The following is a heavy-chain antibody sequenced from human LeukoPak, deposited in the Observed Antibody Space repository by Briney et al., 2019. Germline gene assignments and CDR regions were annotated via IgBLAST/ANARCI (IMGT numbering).Heavy chain of an antibody. J-gene: IGHJ4*02. CDR2: ISSSGSTI. CDR3: ARGRWLQIVDY. Sequence: GGSLRLSCAASGFTFSTYSMNWVRQAPGKGLEWVSYISSSGSTIYYADSVKGRFTISRDNAKNSLYLQMNSLRAEDTAVYYCARGRWLQIVDYWGQGTLVTVSS. D-gene: IGHD5-24*01. CDR1: GFTFSTYS. V-gene: IGHV3-48*04.